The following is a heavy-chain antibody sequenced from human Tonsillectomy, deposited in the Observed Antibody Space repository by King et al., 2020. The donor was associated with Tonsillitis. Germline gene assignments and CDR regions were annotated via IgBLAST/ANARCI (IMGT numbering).Heavy chain of an antibody. J-gene: IGHJ4*02. CDR3: ARGGGPITVAGFDY. CDR2: INHSGST. D-gene: IGHD6-19*01. Sequence: VQLQQWGAGLLKPSETLSLTCAVYGGSFSGYYWSWIRQPPGKGLEWIGEINHSGSTNYKPSLKSRVTISVDTSKNQFPLKLSSVTAADTAVYYCARGGGPITVAGFDYWGQGTLVTVSS. V-gene: IGHV4-34*01. CDR1: GGSFSGYY.